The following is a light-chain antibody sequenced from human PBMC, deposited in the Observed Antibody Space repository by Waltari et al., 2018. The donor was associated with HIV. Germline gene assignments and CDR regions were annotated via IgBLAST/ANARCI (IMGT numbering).Light chain of an antibody. V-gene: IGLV8-61*01. CDR1: SDSVSTTHL. Sequence: QPVVTQEPSFSVSPGGTVPLTCGLRSDSVSTTHLASWERQTPGQAPRTLIYSTNVRSSGVPDRFSGSILGNKAALTITGAQADDECHYYCVLYMGGAWVFGGGTKLTVL. CDR3: VLYMGGAWV. CDR2: STN. J-gene: IGLJ3*02.